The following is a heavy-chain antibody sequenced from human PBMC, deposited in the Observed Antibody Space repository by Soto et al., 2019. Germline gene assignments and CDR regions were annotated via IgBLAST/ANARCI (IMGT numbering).Heavy chain of an antibody. V-gene: IGHV3-30-3*01. CDR1: GFSFSSYA. CDR2: ISKDGGVK. J-gene: IGHJ4*02. CDR3: AREGLVGTPRYFDS. D-gene: IGHD1-26*01. Sequence: QVELVESGGGVVQPGRSLRLSCAASGFSFSSYATHWVRQAPGKGLEWVAVISKDGGVKFYADSVQGRFTISRDNFNNILFLQMNSLTAEDTAVYYCAREGLVGTPRYFDSWGRGILVTVSS.